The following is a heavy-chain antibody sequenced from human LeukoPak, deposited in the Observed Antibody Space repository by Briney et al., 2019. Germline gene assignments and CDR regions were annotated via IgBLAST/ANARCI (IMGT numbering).Heavy chain of an antibody. Sequence: PGGSLRLSCASSGLTFIGYGMNWVRQAPGKGLEWVTGIQHDGSREYYVDSVKGRFTISRDDSRNTVYLQMNSLRDEDTAVYYCTRDSGRTRPRFDEWGQGTRVTVSS. CDR2: IQHDGSRE. J-gene: IGHJ4*02. V-gene: IGHV3-33*05. CDR3: TRDSGRTRPRFDE. D-gene: IGHD6-25*01. CDR1: GLTFIGYG.